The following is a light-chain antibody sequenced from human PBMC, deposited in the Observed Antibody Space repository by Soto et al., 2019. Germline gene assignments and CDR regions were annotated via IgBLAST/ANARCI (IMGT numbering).Light chain of an antibody. CDR2: AAS. CDR3: QQSYHNSYT. CDR1: QSLGTS. Sequence: GDRVTITCRASQSLGTSLNWYQKKAGKAPKLLVYAASSLQRGVPSRFSGRGSGTDFTLTISSLQPDAFATFCCQQSYHNSYTFGQQTKLEIK. V-gene: IGKV1-39*01. J-gene: IGKJ2*01.